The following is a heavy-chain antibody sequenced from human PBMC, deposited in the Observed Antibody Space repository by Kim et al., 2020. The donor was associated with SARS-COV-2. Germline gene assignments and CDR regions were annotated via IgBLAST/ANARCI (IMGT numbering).Heavy chain of an antibody. Sequence: GGSLRLSCSASGFTFRNHWMHWVRQAPGKGLVWVSRINTDGSTTNYADSVEGRFTVSRDNAKNTLYLQMNSLRDEDTAVYYCARDGSSMITYDYWGQGTLIIVSS. J-gene: IGHJ4*02. CDR2: INTDGSTT. V-gene: IGHV3-74*01. CDR3: ARDGSSMITYDY. D-gene: IGHD3-16*01. CDR1: GFTFRNHW.